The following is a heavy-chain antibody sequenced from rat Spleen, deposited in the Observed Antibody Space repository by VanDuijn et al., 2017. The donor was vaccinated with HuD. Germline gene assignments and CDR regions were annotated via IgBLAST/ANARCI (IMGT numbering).Heavy chain of an antibody. D-gene: IGHD1-6*01. CDR1: GFTFNDCY. CDR2: ISYDGSST. J-gene: IGHJ3*01. V-gene: IGHV5-7*01. CDR3: ARELWIGSFGY. Sequence: EVQLVESGGGLVQPGRSLKLSCAASGFTFNDCYMAWVRQAPTKGLEWVATISYDGSSTYYRDSVKGRFTISRDTAQNTLYLQMNSLRSEDTANYYCARELWIGSFGYWGQGTLVTVSS.